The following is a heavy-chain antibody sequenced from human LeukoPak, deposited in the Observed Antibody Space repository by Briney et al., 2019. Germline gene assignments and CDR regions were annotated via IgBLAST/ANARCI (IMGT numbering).Heavy chain of an antibody. CDR1: GYTFTSYG. Sequence: ASVKVSCKASGYTFTSYGISWVRQAPGQGLEWMGWISAYNGDTNYAQKLQGRVTMTTDTSTSTAYMELRSLRSDDTAVYHCARASVRPMQRVLPPFDYWGQGTLVTVSS. CDR2: ISAYNGDT. D-gene: IGHD6-13*01. J-gene: IGHJ4*02. V-gene: IGHV1-18*01. CDR3: ARASVRPMQRVLPPFDY.